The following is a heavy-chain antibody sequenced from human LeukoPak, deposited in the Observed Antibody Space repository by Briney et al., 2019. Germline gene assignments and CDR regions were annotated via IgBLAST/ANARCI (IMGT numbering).Heavy chain of an antibody. J-gene: IGHJ4*02. V-gene: IGHV3-23*01. CDR2: ISGSGGST. D-gene: IGHD6-6*01. CDR3: ARLISSSDDFDY. Sequence: GGSLRLSCAASGFTFSSYAMSWVRQAPGKGLEWVSAISGSGGSTYYADSVKGRFTISRDNSKNTLYLQMNSLRAEDTAVYYCARLISSSDDFDYWGQGTLVTVSS. CDR1: GFTFSSYA.